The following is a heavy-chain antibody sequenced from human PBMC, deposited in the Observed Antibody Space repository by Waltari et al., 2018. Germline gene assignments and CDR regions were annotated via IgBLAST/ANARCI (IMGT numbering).Heavy chain of an antibody. Sequence: QVQLQESGPGLVKPSETLSLTCAVSGYSISSGYYWCWIRQPPGKGLEWIGSIYHSGGSYENPSLKSRVTIAGDTYKNQYALKPSFLTAASTAVYHCARPITVNTYVDYWGQGTLVTVSS. CDR3: ARPITVNTYVDY. D-gene: IGHD4-17*01. CDR2: IYHSGGS. J-gene: IGHJ4*02. V-gene: IGHV4-38-2*01. CDR1: GYSISSGYY.